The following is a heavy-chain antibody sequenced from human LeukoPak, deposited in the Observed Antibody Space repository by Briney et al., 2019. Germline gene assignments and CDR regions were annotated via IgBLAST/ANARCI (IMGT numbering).Heavy chain of an antibody. V-gene: IGHV3-11*04. CDR1: GFTFSDYY. CDR2: ISSSGSTI. D-gene: IGHD5-18*01. J-gene: IGHJ6*02. Sequence: GGSLRLSCAASGFTFSDYYMSWIRQAPGKGLEWVSYISSSGSTIYYADSVKGRFTISRDNAKDSLYLQMNSLRAEDTAVHYCARGEFAWIQGSYGLNVWGQGTTVTVSS. CDR3: ARGEFAWIQGSYGLNV.